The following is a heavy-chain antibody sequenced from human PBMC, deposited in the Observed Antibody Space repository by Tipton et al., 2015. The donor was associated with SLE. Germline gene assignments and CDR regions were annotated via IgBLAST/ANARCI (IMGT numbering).Heavy chain of an antibody. CDR1: GGSISSGGFY. D-gene: IGHD6-13*01. CDR2: VYYSGST. Sequence: TLSLTCTVSGGSISSGGFYWGWIRQPPGKGLEWIGSVYYSGSTYYSPSLQSRVTISVDTSETQFSLQLTSVTAADTAMYFCARHARGSSPVCFDLWGRGTLVAVSS. J-gene: IGHJ2*01. CDR3: ARHARGSSPVCFDL. V-gene: IGHV4-39*01.